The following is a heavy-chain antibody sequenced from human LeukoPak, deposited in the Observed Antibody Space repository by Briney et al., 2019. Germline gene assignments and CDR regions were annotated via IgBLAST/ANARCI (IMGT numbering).Heavy chain of an antibody. CDR1: GFTFSSYW. CDR2: IKQDGSAK. D-gene: IGHD5-24*01. CDR3: AKVPLWLNHYYGMDV. V-gene: IGHV3-7*03. J-gene: IGHJ6*02. Sequence: GGSLRLSCAASGFTFSSYWMSWVRQAPGKGLEWVANIKQDGSAKNYGDSVKGRFTISRDNSKNTLCLQMNSLRAEDTAVYYCAKVPLWLNHYYGMDVWGQGTTVTVSS.